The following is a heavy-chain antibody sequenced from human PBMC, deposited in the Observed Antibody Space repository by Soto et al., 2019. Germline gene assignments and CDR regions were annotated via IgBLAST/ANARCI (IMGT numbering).Heavy chain of an antibody. CDR1: GFTFSSCS. CDR2: ISRSAGNT. CDR3: ARDQVPGLDAFDI. J-gene: IGHJ3*02. V-gene: IGHV3-21*01. Sequence: EVQLVESGGGLVKPGGSLRLSCAASGFTFSSCSMNWVRQAPGKGLEWVSSISRSAGNTYYADSVKGRFTISRDNAKNSMYLQMNSLRAEDTAVYYCARDQVPGLDAFDIWGQGTMVTVSS.